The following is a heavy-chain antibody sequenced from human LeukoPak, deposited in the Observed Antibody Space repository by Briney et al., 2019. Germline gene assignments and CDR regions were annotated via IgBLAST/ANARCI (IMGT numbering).Heavy chain of an antibody. CDR2: IYYSGSS. D-gene: IGHD2-2*01. J-gene: IGHJ4*02. Sequence: SETLSLTCSVFGGSISSSSYYWGWIRQPPGKGLEWIGSIYYSGSSYYNPSLKSRVTISVDTSKSQFSLKLTSVTAADTAVYYCARRDCTGTTCYAGSYYFDYWGQGTLVTVSS. V-gene: IGHV4-39*01. CDR1: GGSISSSSYY. CDR3: ARRDCTGTTCYAGSYYFDY.